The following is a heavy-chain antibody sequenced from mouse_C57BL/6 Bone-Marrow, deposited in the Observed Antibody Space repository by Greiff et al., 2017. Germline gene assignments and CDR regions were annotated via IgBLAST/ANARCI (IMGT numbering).Heavy chain of an antibody. CDR3: ARPYYSNYWYFDV. Sequence: QVQLQQPGAELVKPGASVKMSCKASGYTFTSSWITWVKPRPGQGLECIGDIYPGSGSTHYNEKFTSKATLTVDTYSSTAYMQLSSLTSEDSAVYYCARPYYSNYWYFDVWGTGTTVTVSS. V-gene: IGHV1-55*01. CDR2: IYPGSGST. J-gene: IGHJ1*03. D-gene: IGHD2-5*01. CDR1: GYTFTSSW.